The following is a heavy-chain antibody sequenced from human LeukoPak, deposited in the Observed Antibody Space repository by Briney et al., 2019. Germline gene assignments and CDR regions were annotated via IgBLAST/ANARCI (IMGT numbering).Heavy chain of an antibody. CDR2: IKEDGGEK. D-gene: IGHD3-22*01. V-gene: IGHV3-7*04. CDR1: GFTFSRYC. Sequence: PGGSLRLSCAASGFTFSRYCMSWVRQTPGKGLEWVAAIKEDGGEKYYVDSVKGRFTISRDNAQNSLYLQMSSLRAEDTALYYCARAYHFENGGYYRHFDFWGQGILVIVSS. CDR3: ARAYHFENGGYYRHFDF. J-gene: IGHJ4*02.